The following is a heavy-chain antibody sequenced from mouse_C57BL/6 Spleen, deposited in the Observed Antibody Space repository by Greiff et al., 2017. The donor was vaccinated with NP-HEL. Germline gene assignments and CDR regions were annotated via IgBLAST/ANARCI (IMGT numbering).Heavy chain of an antibody. J-gene: IGHJ3*01. CDR2: IYPGDGDT. V-gene: IGHV1-80*01. CDR1: GYAFSSYW. D-gene: IGHD2-4*01. Sequence: QVQLKESGAELVKPGASVKISCKASGYAFSSYWMNWVKQRPGKGLEWIGQIYPGDGDTNYNGKFKGKATLTADKSSSTAYMQLSSLTSEDSAVYFCAVYYDYDVGFAYWGQGTLVTVSA. CDR3: AVYYDYDVGFAY.